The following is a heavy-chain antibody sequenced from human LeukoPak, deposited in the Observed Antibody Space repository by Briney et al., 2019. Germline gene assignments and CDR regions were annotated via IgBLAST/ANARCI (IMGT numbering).Heavy chain of an antibody. CDR2: ISSSGSTI. Sequence: PGGSLRLSCAASGFTFSDYYMSWIRQAPGKRLEWVSYISSSGSTIYYADSVKGRFTISRDNAKNSLYLQMNSLRAEDTAVYYCARVGYSGYDQYYFDYWGQGTLVTVSS. V-gene: IGHV3-11*01. D-gene: IGHD5-12*01. CDR1: GFTFSDYY. CDR3: ARVGYSGYDQYYFDY. J-gene: IGHJ4*02.